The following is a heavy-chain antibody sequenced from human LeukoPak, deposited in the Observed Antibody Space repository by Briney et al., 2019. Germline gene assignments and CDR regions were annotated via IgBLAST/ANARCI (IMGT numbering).Heavy chain of an antibody. Sequence: GGSLRLSCAASGFTFSSYAMSWVRQAPGKGLEWVSAISGSGGSTYYADSVKGRSTISRDNAKNSLYLQMNSLRAEDTAVYYCARDTGAPDDYWGQGTLVTVSS. D-gene: IGHD1-26*01. CDR3: ARDTGAPDDY. CDR2: ISGSGGST. J-gene: IGHJ4*02. CDR1: GFTFSSYA. V-gene: IGHV3-23*01.